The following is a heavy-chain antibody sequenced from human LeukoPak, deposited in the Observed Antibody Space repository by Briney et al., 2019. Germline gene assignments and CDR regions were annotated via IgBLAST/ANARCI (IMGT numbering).Heavy chain of an antibody. CDR3: AGGVGYSGSYYDY. V-gene: IGHV3-30*02. Sequence: PGRSLRLSCAASGFTFSSYGMHWVRQAPGKGLEWVAFIRYDGSNKYYADSVKGRFTISRDNSKNTLYLQMNSLRAEDTAVYYCAGGVGYSGSYYDYWGQGTLVTVSS. D-gene: IGHD1-26*01. CDR2: IRYDGSNK. J-gene: IGHJ4*02. CDR1: GFTFSSYG.